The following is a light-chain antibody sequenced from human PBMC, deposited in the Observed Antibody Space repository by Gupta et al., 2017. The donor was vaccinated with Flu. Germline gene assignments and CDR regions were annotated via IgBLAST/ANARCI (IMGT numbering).Light chain of an antibody. CDR2: GAS. J-gene: IGKJ4*01. CDR1: QSVSSSY. CDR3: QQYGSSST. Sequence: PGTLSLSPGERATLSCRASQSVSSSYLAWYQQKPGQAPRLLIYGASSRATGIPDRFSGSGSGTDFTLTISRLEPEDFAVYYCQQYGSSSTFGGGTKVEIK. V-gene: IGKV3-20*01.